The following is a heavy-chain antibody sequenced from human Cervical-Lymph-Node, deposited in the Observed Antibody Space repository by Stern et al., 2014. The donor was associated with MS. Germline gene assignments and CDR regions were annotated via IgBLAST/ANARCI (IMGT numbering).Heavy chain of an antibody. CDR2: SRSSSSYI. V-gene: IGHV3-21*01. CDR1: GFTFSSYS. Sequence: VQLVESGGGLVKPGGSLRLSCAASGFTFSSYSMNWVRQAPGKGLEWVSSSRSSSSYIYYADSVKGRFTISRDNAKNSLYLQMNSLRAEDTAVYYCAREEYYYDSSGYSHWGQGTLVTVSS. J-gene: IGHJ4*02. D-gene: IGHD3-22*01. CDR3: AREEYYYDSSGYSH.